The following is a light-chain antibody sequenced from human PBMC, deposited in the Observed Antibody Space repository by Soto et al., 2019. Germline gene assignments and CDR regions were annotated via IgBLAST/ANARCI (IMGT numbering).Light chain of an antibody. CDR2: GAS. J-gene: IGKJ1*01. CDR3: QQYGSSPPWT. CDR1: QSVSSSF. Sequence: EIVLTQSPGTLSLSPGERATLSCRASQSVSSSFLAWYQQKPGPAPRLLIYGASSRATGIPDRFSGSGSGTDFTPTISRLEPEDFAVYYCQQYGSSPPWTFGQGTKVEIK. V-gene: IGKV3-20*01.